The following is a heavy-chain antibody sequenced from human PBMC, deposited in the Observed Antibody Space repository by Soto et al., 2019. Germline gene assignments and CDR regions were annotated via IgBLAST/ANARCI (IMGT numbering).Heavy chain of an antibody. J-gene: IGHJ1*01. D-gene: IGHD1-26*01. Sequence: QVQLVQSGAEVKKPGSSVKVSYKASGGTFSSYAISWVRQAPGQGLEWMGGIIPIFGTANYAQKFQGRVTITADKSTSTAYMELSSLRSEDTAVYYCASWGELLGTAEYFQHWGQGTLVTVSS. V-gene: IGHV1-69*06. CDR1: GGTFSSYA. CDR3: ASWGELLGTAEYFQH. CDR2: IIPIFGTA.